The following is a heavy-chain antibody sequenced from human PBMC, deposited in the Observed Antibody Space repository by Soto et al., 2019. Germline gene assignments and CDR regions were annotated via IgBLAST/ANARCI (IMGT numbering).Heavy chain of an antibody. CDR3: ARGDCSGGSCYSVIDY. V-gene: IGHV1-18*04. J-gene: IGHJ4*02. D-gene: IGHD2-15*01. Sequence: QVQLVQSGAEVKKPGASVKVSCKASGYTFTSYGISWVRQAPGQGLEWMGWISAYNGNTNYAQKLQGRVTMTRDTSTSTADMELRSLRSDDTAVYYCARGDCSGGSCYSVIDYWGQGTLVTVSS. CDR1: GYTFTSYG. CDR2: ISAYNGNT.